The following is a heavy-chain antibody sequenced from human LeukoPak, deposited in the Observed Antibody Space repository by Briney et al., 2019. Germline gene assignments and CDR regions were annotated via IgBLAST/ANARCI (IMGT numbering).Heavy chain of an antibody. CDR3: AANSGPFDF. Sequence: GGSLRLSCAASGFXFSSYWISWVRQAPGKGREWVANINQHGTDKYYVDSVRGRFIISRDNAKNSLYLQMNSLRAEVTAVYYCAANSGPFDFWGQGTLVTVSS. V-gene: IGHV3-7*05. J-gene: IGHJ4*02. CDR2: INQHGTDK. D-gene: IGHD6-19*01. CDR1: GFXFSSYW.